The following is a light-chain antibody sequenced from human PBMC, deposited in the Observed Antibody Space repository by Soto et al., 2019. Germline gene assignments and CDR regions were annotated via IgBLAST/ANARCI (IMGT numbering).Light chain of an antibody. CDR2: EVT. V-gene: IGLV2-14*01. J-gene: IGLJ2*01. CDR1: SSDFGGYNY. Sequence: QSVLTQPASVSGSLGQSITISCTGTSSDFGGYNYVSWYQQHPGKAPKLMIYEVTSRPSGVSNRFSGSKSGNTASLTISGLQAGDEADYYCSSYTSSSTLGVFGGGTKVTVL. CDR3: SSYTSSSTLGV.